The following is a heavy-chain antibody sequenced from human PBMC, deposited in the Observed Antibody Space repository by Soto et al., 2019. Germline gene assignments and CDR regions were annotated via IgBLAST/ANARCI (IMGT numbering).Heavy chain of an antibody. J-gene: IGHJ4*02. V-gene: IGHV3-48*03. CDR3: ARVGSPYDKSGDYDY. D-gene: IGHD3-22*01. CDR1: GFTFSNFE. Sequence: GGSLRLSCAASGFTFSNFEMHWVRQAPGKGLEWVSYINTAGSTKYYAESVKGRFTISRDNARNSLFLQMNSLRAEDTAVYYCARVGSPYDKSGDYDYWGQGTLVTVSS. CDR2: INTAGSTK.